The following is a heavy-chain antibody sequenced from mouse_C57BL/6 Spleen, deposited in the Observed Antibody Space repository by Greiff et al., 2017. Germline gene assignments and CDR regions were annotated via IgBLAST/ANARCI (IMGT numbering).Heavy chain of an antibody. Sequence: EVQLVESGGGLVKPGGSLKLSCAASGFTFSDYGMHWVRQAPEKGLEWVAYISSGSSTIYYADTVKGRFTISRDNAKNTLFLQMTSLRSEETAMYYCARGTAVEAEDWFAYWGQGTLVTVSA. CDR3: ARGTAVEAEDWFAY. CDR2: ISSGSSTI. J-gene: IGHJ3*01. D-gene: IGHD1-1*01. CDR1: GFTFSDYG. V-gene: IGHV5-17*01.